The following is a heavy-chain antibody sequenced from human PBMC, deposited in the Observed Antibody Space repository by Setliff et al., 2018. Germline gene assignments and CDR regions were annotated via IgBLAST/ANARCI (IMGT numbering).Heavy chain of an antibody. CDR2: IGSSGSTI. D-gene: IGHD2-2*01. CDR1: GFTFSDYY. Sequence: GGSLRLSCAASGFTFSDYYMSWIRQAPGKGLEWVSYIGSSGSTIYYADSVKGRFTISKDNAKNTLYLQMNSLRAEDTAVYYCARAHSSTLSVHDYWGQGTLVTVSS. J-gene: IGHJ4*02. CDR3: ARAHSSTLSVHDY. V-gene: IGHV3-11*04.